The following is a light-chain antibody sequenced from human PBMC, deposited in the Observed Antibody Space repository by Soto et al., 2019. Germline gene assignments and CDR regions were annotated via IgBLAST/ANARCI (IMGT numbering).Light chain of an antibody. J-gene: IGLJ2*01. V-gene: IGLV1-40*01. CDR3: QSYDSSLSAVV. CDR2: GNS. Sequence: QSVLTQPPSVSGAPGQRVTISCTGSSSNIGAGYDVHWYQQLPGTAPKLLIYGNSNRPSGVPDRFSGSKSGTSASLAITGRQAEDAADYYCQSYDSSLSAVVFGGGTTLTVL. CDR1: SSNIGAGYD.